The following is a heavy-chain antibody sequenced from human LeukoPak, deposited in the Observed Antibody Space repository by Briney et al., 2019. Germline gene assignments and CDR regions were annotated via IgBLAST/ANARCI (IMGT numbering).Heavy chain of an antibody. Sequence: GGSLRLSCAASGFTFSSYAMSWVRQAPGKGLEWVSAISGSGGSTYYADSVKGRFTISRDNSKNTLYLQMNSLRAEDTAVYYCARGGTVSISYYYYGMGVWGQGTTVTVSS. CDR3: ARGGTVSISYYYYGMGV. D-gene: IGHD2-15*01. CDR1: GFTFSSYA. CDR2: ISGSGGST. V-gene: IGHV3-23*01. J-gene: IGHJ6*02.